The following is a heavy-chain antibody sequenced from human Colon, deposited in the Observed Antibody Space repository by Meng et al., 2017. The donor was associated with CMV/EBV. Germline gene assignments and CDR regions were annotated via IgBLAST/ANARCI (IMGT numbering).Heavy chain of an antibody. CDR2: INPYSGDT. V-gene: IGHV1-2*02. D-gene: IGHD3-3*01. CDR3: GTFGGDFDY. J-gene: IGHJ4*02. CDR1: GYTFTGYL. Sequence: VHLNQSGAEMREPGASVKVSCKASGYTFTGYLIHWVRQAPGQGLEWMGWINPYSGDTIYAQKFEVGVTMTRDASITTAYLELSSLKSDDTAVYYCGTFGGDFDYWGQGTLVTVSS.